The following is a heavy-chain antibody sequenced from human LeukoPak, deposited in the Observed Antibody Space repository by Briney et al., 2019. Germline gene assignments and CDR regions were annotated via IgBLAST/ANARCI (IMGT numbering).Heavy chain of an antibody. CDR1: GFTFSTYA. J-gene: IGHJ3*02. CDR2: IWYDGSNK. D-gene: IGHD2/OR15-2a*01. V-gene: IGHV3-33*01. Sequence: PGRSLRLSCAASGFTFSTYAMHWVRQAPGKGLEWVAVIWYDGSNKYYADSVKGRFTISRDNSKNTLYLQMNSLRAEDTAVYYCARDSGFYNSYPALFNAFDIWGQGTMVTVSS. CDR3: ARDSGFYNSYPALFNAFDI.